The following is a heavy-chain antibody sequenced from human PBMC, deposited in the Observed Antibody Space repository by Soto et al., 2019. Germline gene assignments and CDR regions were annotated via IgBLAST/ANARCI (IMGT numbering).Heavy chain of an antibody. D-gene: IGHD6-13*01. CDR3: ARTYGSSWYMTFDY. V-gene: IGHV4-34*01. Sequence: QVQIQQWGAGLLKPSETLSLTCAVYGESFSGYYWSWIRQPPGKGLEWIGEINHSGSTNYNPSLKSRVTISVDTSKTQFSLKLSSVTAADTAVFYCARTYGSSWYMTFDYWGQGTLVTVSS. CDR2: INHSGST. J-gene: IGHJ4*02. CDR1: GESFSGYY.